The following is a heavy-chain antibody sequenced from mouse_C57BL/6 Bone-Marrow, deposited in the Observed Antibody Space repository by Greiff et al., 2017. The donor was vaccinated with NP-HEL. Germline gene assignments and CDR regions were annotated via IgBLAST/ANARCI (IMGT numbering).Heavy chain of an antibody. CDR2: ISSGSSTI. CDR1: GFTFSDYG. Sequence: EVMLVVSGGGLVKPGGSLKLSCAASGFTFSDYGMHWVRQAPEKGLEWVAYISSGSSTIYYADTVKGRFTISRDNAKNTLFLQMTSLRSEDTAMYYCARPMITTDYYAMDYWGQGTSVTVSS. V-gene: IGHV5-17*01. J-gene: IGHJ4*01. CDR3: ARPMITTDYYAMDY. D-gene: IGHD2-4*01.